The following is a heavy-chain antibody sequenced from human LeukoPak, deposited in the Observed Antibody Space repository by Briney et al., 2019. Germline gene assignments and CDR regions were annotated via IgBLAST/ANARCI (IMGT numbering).Heavy chain of an antibody. V-gene: IGHV1-69*13. CDR3: ASDNLAAAGKRTEVY. D-gene: IGHD6-13*01. CDR1: GGTFSSYA. CDR2: IIPIFGTA. Sequence: GASVKVSCKASGGTFSSYAISWVRQAPGQGLEWMGGIIPIFGTANYAQKFQGRVTITADESTSTAYMELSSLRSEDTAVYYCASDNLAAAGKRTEVYWGQGTLVTVSS. J-gene: IGHJ4*02.